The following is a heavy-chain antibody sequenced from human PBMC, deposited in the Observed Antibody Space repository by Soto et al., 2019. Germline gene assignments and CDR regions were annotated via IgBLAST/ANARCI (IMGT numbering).Heavy chain of an antibody. D-gene: IGHD3-10*01. CDR2: ISGNGDST. CDR3: ARRGYGLYFDY. V-gene: IGHV3-64*01. J-gene: IGHJ4*02. Sequence: EVQLVESGGGLVQPGGSLRLSCAASGFTFSSYAMHCVRRAPGKGLEYVSVISGNGDSTYYANSVKGRFTISRDNSKNTLYLQMGSLRAEDMAVYYCARRGYGLYFDYWGQGTLVTVSS. CDR1: GFTFSSYA.